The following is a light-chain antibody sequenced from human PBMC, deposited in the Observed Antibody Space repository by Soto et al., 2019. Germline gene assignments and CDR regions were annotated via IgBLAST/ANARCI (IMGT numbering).Light chain of an antibody. CDR2: GAS. CDR1: QSVGNN. J-gene: IGKJ5*01. Sequence: EIGMKQSPGTLSVSPGERVTLSCRASQSVGNNLAWHQQKPGQAPRLLIYGASTRATGIPARFSGSGFGTDFTLTISSLEPEDFAVYYCQQRHNWITFGQGTRLEI. CDR3: QQRHNWIT. V-gene: IGKV3-15*01.